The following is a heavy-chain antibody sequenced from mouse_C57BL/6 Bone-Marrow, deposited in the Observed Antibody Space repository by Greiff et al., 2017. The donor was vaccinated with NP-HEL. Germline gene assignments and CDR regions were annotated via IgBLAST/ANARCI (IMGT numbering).Heavy chain of an antibody. V-gene: IGHV1-47*01. CDR1: GYTFTTYP. J-gene: IGHJ2*01. D-gene: IGHD2-1*01. Sequence: QVQLQQSGAELVKPGASVKMSCKASGYTFTTYPIEWVKQNHGKSLEWIGNFHPYNDDTEYNEKFKNKATLTVEKSSSTVYLELSRLTSDDSSVYYCARGGNYWYYFDYWGQGTTLTLSS. CDR2: FHPYNDDT. CDR3: ARGGNYWYYFDY.